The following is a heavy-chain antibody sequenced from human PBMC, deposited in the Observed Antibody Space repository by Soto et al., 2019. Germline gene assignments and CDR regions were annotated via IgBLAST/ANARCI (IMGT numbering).Heavy chain of an antibody. CDR3: ARAVGSYDAFDI. D-gene: IGHD1-26*01. J-gene: IGHJ3*02. CDR1: GFAFSDYY. Sequence: QAQLVESGGGLVKPGGSLRLSCAASGFAFSDYYMSWIRQAPGKGLEWISYIRHSGNTIYYADSVQGRFTISRDNAKNSLYLQMNSLTADYTAVYYCARAVGSYDAFDIWGQGTMVTVSS. CDR2: IRHSGNTI. V-gene: IGHV3-11*01.